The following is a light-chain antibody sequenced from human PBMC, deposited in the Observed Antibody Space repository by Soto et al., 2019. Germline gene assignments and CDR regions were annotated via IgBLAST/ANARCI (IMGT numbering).Light chain of an antibody. CDR2: IAS. J-gene: IGKJ1*01. CDR3: QQYGTSPWT. CDR1: QSVNSDY. Sequence: EIVLTQSPGTLSLFPGERATLSCRATQSVNSDYLAWYQQKPGQAPSLLIYIASRRATGIPDTFSGSGSGTDFTFTINRLEPEDFAVYYCQQYGTSPWTFGQGTKVEIK. V-gene: IGKV3-20*01.